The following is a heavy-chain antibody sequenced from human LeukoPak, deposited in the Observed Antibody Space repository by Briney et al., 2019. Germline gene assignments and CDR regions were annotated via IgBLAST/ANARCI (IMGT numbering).Heavy chain of an antibody. D-gene: IGHD2-2*01. CDR3: ARVFCSSTSCYVSSEAFDI. CDR1: GFTFSSYA. CDR2: ISGSGGST. Sequence: GGSLRLSCAASGFTFSSYAMSWVRQAPGKGLEWVSAISGSGGSTYYADSVKGRFTISRDNSKNTLYLQMNSLRAEDTAVYYCARVFCSSTSCYVSSEAFDIWGQGTMVTVSS. V-gene: IGHV3-23*01. J-gene: IGHJ3*02.